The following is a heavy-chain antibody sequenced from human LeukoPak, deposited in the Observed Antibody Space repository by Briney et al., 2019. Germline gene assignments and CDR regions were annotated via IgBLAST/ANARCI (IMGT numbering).Heavy chain of an antibody. CDR1: GYTFTNYA. D-gene: IGHD4-17*01. V-gene: IGHV1-3*03. CDR2: INTGNGNT. CDR3: ARSGWSYDYGDYGIDYFDY. Sequence: ASVKVSCKASGYTFTNYAMHWVRQAPGQRLEWMGWINTGNGNTKYSQEFQGRVTITRDTSANTAYMELSSLRSEDMAVYYCARSGWSYDYGDYGIDYFDYWGQGTLVTVSS. J-gene: IGHJ4*02.